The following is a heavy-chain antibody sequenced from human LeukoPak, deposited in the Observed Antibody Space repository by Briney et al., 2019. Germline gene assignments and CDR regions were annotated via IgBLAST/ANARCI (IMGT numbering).Heavy chain of an antibody. V-gene: IGHV3-48*02. J-gene: IGHJ4*02. CDR1: GFTFTSYA. D-gene: IGHD4-17*01. CDR2: ISSSSSTI. CDR3: ARGYYGDYFLDY. Sequence: GGSLRLSCAASGFTFTSYAMNWVRQARGKGLEWVSYISSSSSTIYYADSVRGRFTISRDTAKNSLYLQMNSLRDEDTAVYYCARGYYGDYFLDYWGQGTLVTVSS.